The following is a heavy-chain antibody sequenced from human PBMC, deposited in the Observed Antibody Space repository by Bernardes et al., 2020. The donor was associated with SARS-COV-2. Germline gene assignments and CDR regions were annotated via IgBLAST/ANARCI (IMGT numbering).Heavy chain of an antibody. V-gene: IGHV3-74*01. CDR1: GFVFSNFW. Sequence: GGSLRLSRAASGFVFSNFWIHWVRQVPGKGLVWVSRLDYDGGRASYADSVKGRFTISRDNAKNTLYLQMNSLSAEDTAIYYCARGGGRDGSGNYRLEYWGQGTLVSVSS. J-gene: IGHJ4*02. D-gene: IGHD3-10*01. CDR3: ARGGGRDGSGNYRLEY. CDR2: LDYDGGRA.